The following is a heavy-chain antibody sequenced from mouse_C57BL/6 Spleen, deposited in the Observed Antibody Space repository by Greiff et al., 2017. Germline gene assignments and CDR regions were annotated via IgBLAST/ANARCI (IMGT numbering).Heavy chain of an antibody. J-gene: IGHJ4*01. CDR2: FYPGSGSI. CDR1: GYTFTEYT. Sequence: VKLQESGAGLVKPGASVKLSCKASGYTFTEYTIHWVQQRSGQGLEWIGWFYPGSGSIKYTEKFKDRATLTADKSSSTVYMELSRLISEDAAVYYGARHEDEGEGYSYYAMDYWGQGTSVTVSS. D-gene: IGHD2-3*01. CDR3: ARHEDEGEGYSYYAMDY. V-gene: IGHV1-62-2*01.